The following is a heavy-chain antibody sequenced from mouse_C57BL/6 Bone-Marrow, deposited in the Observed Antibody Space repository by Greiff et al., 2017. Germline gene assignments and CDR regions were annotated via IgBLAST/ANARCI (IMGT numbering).Heavy chain of an antibody. CDR1: GFTFSSYG. V-gene: IGHV5-6*02. CDR2: LSSGGSYT. D-gene: IGHD1-2*01. Sequence: DVKLVASGGDLVKPGGSLKLSCAASGFTFSSYGLSWFRQPPDKRLEWVATLSSGGSYTYYPDRVKGRLTISRDNAKNTLYLQMSSLKSEDTAMYYCVRTPATDWGQGTTLTVSS. CDR3: VRTPATD. J-gene: IGHJ2*01.